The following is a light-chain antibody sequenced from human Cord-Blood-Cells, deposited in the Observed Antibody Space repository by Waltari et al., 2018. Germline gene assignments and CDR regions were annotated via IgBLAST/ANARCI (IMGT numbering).Light chain of an antibody. CDR3: QSYDSSLSGWV. V-gene: IGLV1-40*01. Sequence: QSVLTQPPSVSGAPGQRVTISCTGSSSNIGAGYDVHWYQQLPGTAPKLLLYGNRNRPSGFPDRFSGSKSGTSASLAITGLQAEDEADYYCQSYDSSLSGWVFGGGTKLTVL. CDR2: GNR. CDR1: SSNIGAGYD. J-gene: IGLJ3*02.